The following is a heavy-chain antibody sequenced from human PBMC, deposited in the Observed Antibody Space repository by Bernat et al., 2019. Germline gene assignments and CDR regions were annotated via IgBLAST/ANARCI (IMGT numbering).Heavy chain of an antibody. D-gene: IGHD6-13*01. J-gene: IGHJ4*02. CDR2: ISGSGGST. CDR1: GFTFSNYA. Sequence: EVQLLESGGGLVQPGGSLRLSCAASGFTFSNYAMSWVRQAPGKGLEWVSTISGSGGSTYYADSVKGRFTLSRDNSRNTLYVYLQMNSLRAEDTAIYYCAKPTEAAAGEFDYWGQGTQVTVSS. CDR3: AKPTEAAAGEFDY. V-gene: IGHV3-23*01.